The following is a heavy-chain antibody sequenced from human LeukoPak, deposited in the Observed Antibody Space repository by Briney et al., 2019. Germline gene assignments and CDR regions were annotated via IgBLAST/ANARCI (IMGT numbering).Heavy chain of an antibody. D-gene: IGHD1-26*01. CDR2: FDPEDGET. CDR3: ATNSGSYFLY. CDR1: GYTLTELV. Sequence: ASVKVSCKVSGYTLTELVIHWVRQSPGKGLEWMRGFDPEDGETIYAQKFQGRVTMTEDTSTDTAYMELSSLRSEDTAVYYCATNSGSYFLYWGQGTLVTVSS. J-gene: IGHJ4*02. V-gene: IGHV1-24*01.